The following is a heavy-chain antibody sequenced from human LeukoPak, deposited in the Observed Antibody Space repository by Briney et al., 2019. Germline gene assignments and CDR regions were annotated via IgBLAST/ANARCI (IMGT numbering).Heavy chain of an antibody. D-gene: IGHD6-13*01. CDR3: ARIAAAGNRRLNY. CDR2: MNPNSGNT. J-gene: IGHJ4*02. Sequence: ASVKVSCKASGCTFTSYDINWVRQATGQGLEWMGWMNPNSGNTGYAQKFQSRITMTRNTSISTAYMELSSLTSEDTAVYYCARIAAAGNRRLNYWGQGTLVTVSS. V-gene: IGHV1-8*01. CDR1: GCTFTSYD.